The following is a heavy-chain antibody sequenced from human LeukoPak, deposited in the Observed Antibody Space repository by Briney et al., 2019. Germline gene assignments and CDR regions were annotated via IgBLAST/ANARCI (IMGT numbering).Heavy chain of an antibody. CDR3: ARAVYFDSSGYYS. CDR2: ISSDGGST. CDR1: GFTFRNYA. D-gene: IGHD3-22*01. J-gene: IGHJ5*02. V-gene: IGHV3-64*01. Sequence: GGSLRLSCAASGFTFRNYAMHWVRQAPGKGLEYVSAISSDGGSTYYAKSVKGRFTISRDNSKNTLHLQMGSLRAEDMAVYYCARAVYFDSSGYYSWGQGTLVTVSS.